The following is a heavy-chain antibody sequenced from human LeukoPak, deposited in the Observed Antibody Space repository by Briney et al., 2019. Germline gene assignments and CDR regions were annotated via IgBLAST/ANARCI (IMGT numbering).Heavy chain of an antibody. CDR2: IYYSGST. Sequence: PSETLSLTCTVSGGSISSSSYYWGWIRQPPGKGLEWIGSIYYSGSTYYNPSLKSRVTISVDTSKNQFSLKLSSVTAADTAVYYCAGAVGATTLFDYWGQGTLVTVSS. CDR1: GGSISSSSYY. D-gene: IGHD1-26*01. J-gene: IGHJ4*02. CDR3: AGAVGATTLFDY. V-gene: IGHV4-39*01.